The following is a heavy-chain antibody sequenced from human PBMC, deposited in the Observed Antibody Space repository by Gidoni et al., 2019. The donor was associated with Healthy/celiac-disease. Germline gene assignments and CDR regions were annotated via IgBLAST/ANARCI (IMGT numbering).Heavy chain of an antibody. CDR2: ISYDGSNK. J-gene: IGHJ3*02. V-gene: IGHV3-30-3*01. Sequence: QVQLVESGGGVVQPGRSLRLPCAASGFTFSSYAMHWVRQAPGKGLEWVAVISYDGSNKYYADSVKGRFTISRDNSKNTLYLQMNSLRAEDTAVYYCARAYSSSSESHDAFDIWGQGTMVTVSS. D-gene: IGHD6-6*01. CDR1: GFTFSSYA. CDR3: ARAYSSSSESHDAFDI.